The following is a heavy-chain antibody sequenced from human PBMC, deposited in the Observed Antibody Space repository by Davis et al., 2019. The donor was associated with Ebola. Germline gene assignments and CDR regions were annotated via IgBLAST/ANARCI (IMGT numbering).Heavy chain of an antibody. D-gene: IGHD5-24*01. J-gene: IGHJ4*02. Sequence: SETLSLTCAVYGGSFSGYYWSWIRQPPGKGLEWIGYIYYSGSTNYNPSLKSRVTISVDTSKNQFSLKLSSVTAADTAVYYCAREMGGSVDYWGQGTLVTVSS. CDR3: AREMGGSVDY. CDR2: IYYSGST. V-gene: IGHV4-59*01. CDR1: GGSFSGYY.